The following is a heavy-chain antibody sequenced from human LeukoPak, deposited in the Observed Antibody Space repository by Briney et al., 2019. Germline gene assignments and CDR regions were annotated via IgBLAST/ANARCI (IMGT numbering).Heavy chain of an antibody. Sequence: PSETLSLTCSVSGYSISSGYYWDWIRQPPGKGLEWIASIYHSGKSYYNPSLKSRVTISVDTSKNQFSLKLSSVTAADTAVYYCARDLNSSGWSAFDIWGQGTMVTVSS. D-gene: IGHD6-19*01. V-gene: IGHV4-38-2*02. J-gene: IGHJ3*02. CDR3: ARDLNSSGWSAFDI. CDR1: GYSISSGYY. CDR2: IYHSGKS.